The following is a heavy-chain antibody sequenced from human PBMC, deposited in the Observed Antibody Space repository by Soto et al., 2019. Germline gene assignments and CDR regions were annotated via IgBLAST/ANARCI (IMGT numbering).Heavy chain of an antibody. CDR3: ARLSGPLDVFDI. D-gene: IGHD1-1*01. Sequence: PSETLSLTCTVSGGSISSSSYYWGWIRQPPGKGLEWIGSIYYSGSTYYNPSLKSRVTISVDTSKNQFSLKLSSVTAADTAVYYCARLSGPLDVFDIWGHGTMVTVSS. CDR2: IYYSGST. J-gene: IGHJ3*02. CDR1: GGSISSSSYY. V-gene: IGHV4-39*01.